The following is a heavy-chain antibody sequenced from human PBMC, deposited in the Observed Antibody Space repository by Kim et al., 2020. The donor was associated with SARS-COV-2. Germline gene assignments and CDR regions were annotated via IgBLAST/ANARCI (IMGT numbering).Heavy chain of an antibody. V-gene: IGHV3-23*01. D-gene: IGHD2-15*01. J-gene: IGHJ4*02. CDR3: ASPITAYCSGGSCYSKFGY. Sequence: GRFTISRDNSTNTLYLQMNSLRAEDTALYYCASPITAYCSGGSCYSKFGYWGQGTLVTVSS.